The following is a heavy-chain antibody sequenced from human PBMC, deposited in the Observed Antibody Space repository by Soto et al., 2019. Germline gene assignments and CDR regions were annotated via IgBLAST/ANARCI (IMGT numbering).Heavy chain of an antibody. CDR2: IYPGDSDT. D-gene: IGHD5-12*01. CDR1: GYSFTSYW. J-gene: IGHJ6*03. CDR3: ARHSREYSGYDFAGYYYMDV. Sequence: PGESLKISCKGSGYSFTSYWIGWVRQMPGKGLEWMGIIYPGDSDTRYSPSFQGQVTIAADKSISTAYLQWSSLKASDTAMYYCARHSREYSGYDFAGYYYMDVWGKGTTVTVSS. V-gene: IGHV5-51*01.